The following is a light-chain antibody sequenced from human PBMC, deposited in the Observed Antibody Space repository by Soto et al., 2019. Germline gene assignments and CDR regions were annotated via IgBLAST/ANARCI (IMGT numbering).Light chain of an antibody. CDR3: QQYGSSPGT. CDR2: GAS. J-gene: IGKJ1*01. CDR1: QSVSNNY. Sequence: EIVLTQSPGTLSLSPGERATLSCRASQSVSNNYLAWYQQKPGQAPRLLNYGASNRATGIPDRFSGSGSGTDFTLTIRRLESEDFAVYYCQQYGSSPGTFGQGTKVDIK. V-gene: IGKV3-20*01.